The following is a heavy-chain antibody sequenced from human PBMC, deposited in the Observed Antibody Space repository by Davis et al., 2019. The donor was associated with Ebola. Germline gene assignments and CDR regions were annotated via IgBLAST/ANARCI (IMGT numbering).Heavy chain of an antibody. CDR3: ARALGYSSGWYDY. J-gene: IGHJ4*02. CDR1: GGTFSTYA. D-gene: IGHD6-19*01. V-gene: IGHV1-69*13. Sequence: SVKVSCKASGGTFSTYAISWVRQAPGQGLEWMGGIIPIFGTANYAQKFQGRVTITADESTSTAYMELRSLRSDDTAVYYCARALGYSSGWYDYWGQGTLVTVSS. CDR2: IIPIFGTA.